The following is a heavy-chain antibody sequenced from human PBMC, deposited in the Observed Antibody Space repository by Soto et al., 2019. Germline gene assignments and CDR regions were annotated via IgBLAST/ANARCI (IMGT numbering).Heavy chain of an antibody. Sequence: RASVKVSCKASGYTFTSYGISWVRQAPGQGLEWMGWISAYNGNTNYAQKLQGRVTMTTDTSTSTAYMELRSLRSDDTAVYYCARGTSDYDFWSGNNWFDPWGQGTLVTVS. CDR1: GYTFTSYG. CDR2: ISAYNGNT. CDR3: ARGTSDYDFWSGNNWFDP. D-gene: IGHD3-3*01. J-gene: IGHJ5*02. V-gene: IGHV1-18*04.